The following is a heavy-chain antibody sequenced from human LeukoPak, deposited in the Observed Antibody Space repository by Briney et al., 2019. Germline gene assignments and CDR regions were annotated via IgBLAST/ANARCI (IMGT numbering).Heavy chain of an antibody. CDR1: GGSISSYD. D-gene: IGHD6-13*01. CDR3: ARRDTSSWYKDDAFDI. V-gene: IGHV4-59*08. Sequence: SETLSLTCTVSGGSISSYDWSWIRQPPGKGLEWIGYIYYSGSTNYNPSLKSRVTISVDTSKNQFSLKLSSVTAADTAVYYCARRDTSSWYKDDAFDIWGQGTMVTVSS. J-gene: IGHJ3*02. CDR2: IYYSGST.